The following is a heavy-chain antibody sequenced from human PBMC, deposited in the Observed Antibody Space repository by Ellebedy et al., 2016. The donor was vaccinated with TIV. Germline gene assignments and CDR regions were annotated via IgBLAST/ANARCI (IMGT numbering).Heavy chain of an antibody. D-gene: IGHD3-16*02. CDR2: INHSGST. J-gene: IGHJ3*02. CDR3: ARGWSGYDYVWGSYRLQAFDI. V-gene: IGHV4-34*01. CDR1: GGSFRGYY. Sequence: MPSETLSLTCAVYGGSFRGYYWSWIRQPPGKGLEWIGEINHSGSTNYNPSLKSRVTISVDTSKNQFSLKLSSVTAADTAVYYCARGWSGYDYVWGSYRLQAFDIWGQGTMVTVSS.